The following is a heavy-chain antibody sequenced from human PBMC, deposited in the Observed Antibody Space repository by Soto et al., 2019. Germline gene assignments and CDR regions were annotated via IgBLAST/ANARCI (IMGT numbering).Heavy chain of an antibody. CDR3: ARDPRANSSSWYRGGWFDP. D-gene: IGHD6-13*01. CDR1: GFTFSSYG. J-gene: IGHJ5*02. V-gene: IGHV3-33*01. Sequence: QVQLVESGGGVVQPGRSLRLSCAASGFTFSSYGMHWVRQAPGKGLEWVAVIWYDGSNKYYADSVKGRFTISRDNSKNTLYLQMNSLRADDTAVYYCARDPRANSSSWYRGGWFDPWGQGTLVTVSS. CDR2: IWYDGSNK.